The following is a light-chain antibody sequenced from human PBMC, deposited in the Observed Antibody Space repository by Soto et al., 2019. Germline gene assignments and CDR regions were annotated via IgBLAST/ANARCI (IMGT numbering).Light chain of an antibody. CDR3: QQYEAVVT. CDR1: QFVSSR. Sequence: DIVVTQSPATLSASPGERVTLSCRASQFVSSRLAWYQRRPGQVPRLLIYDTSTRAPGISARFSGSGSGTEFTLTISRLEPEDVAVYYCQQYEAVVTFGQGTKVDIK. V-gene: IGKV3-15*01. J-gene: IGKJ1*01. CDR2: DTS.